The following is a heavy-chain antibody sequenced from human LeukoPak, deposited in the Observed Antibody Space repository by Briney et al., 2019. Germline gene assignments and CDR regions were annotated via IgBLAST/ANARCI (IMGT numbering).Heavy chain of an antibody. V-gene: IGHV3-48*04. CDR1: GFTFSNYN. J-gene: IGHJ4*02. CDR2: ISSSRSTI. CDR3: ARENKMGYSYADDF. Sequence: PGGPLRLSCAASGFTFSNYNLNWVRQAPGKGLEWISYISSSRSTIYYADSVKGRFTISRDNTKNSLYLQMNSLRAEDTAVYYCARENKMGYSYADDFWGQGTLVTVSS. D-gene: IGHD5-18*01.